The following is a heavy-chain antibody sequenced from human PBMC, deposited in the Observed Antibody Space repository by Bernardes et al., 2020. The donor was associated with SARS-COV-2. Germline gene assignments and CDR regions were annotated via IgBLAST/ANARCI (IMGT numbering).Heavy chain of an antibody. D-gene: IGHD6-19*01. CDR1: GFNFSSYE. CDR2: MNPTSGST. Sequence: ASVKVSCMASGFNFSSYEISWVRQASGQGLEWMGRMNPTSGSTGYAQKFQGRVTMTRDTSISTAYMELTGLTSEDAAVYFCARSIPLSSGWFHLDYWGPGTVVIVSS. J-gene: IGHJ4*02. V-gene: IGHV1-8*01. CDR3: ARSIPLSSGWFHLDY.